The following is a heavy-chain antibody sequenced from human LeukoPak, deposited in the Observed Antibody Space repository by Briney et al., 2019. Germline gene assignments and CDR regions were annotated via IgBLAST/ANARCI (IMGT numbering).Heavy chain of an antibody. Sequence: GGSLRLSCAASGITFTSYAMTWVRQAPGKGLEWVSSIAGSGDSSYYADSVKGRFIISRDNSKNTVYLQMNNLRAEDTALYYCGRHAYGGSPPLSWGQGALVTVSS. CDR3: GRHAYGGSPPLS. V-gene: IGHV3-23*01. D-gene: IGHD3-10*01. CDR2: IAGSGDSS. CDR1: GITFTSYA. J-gene: IGHJ4*02.